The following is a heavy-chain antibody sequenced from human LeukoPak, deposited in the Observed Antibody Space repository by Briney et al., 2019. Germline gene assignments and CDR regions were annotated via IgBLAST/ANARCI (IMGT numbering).Heavy chain of an antibody. V-gene: IGHV1-2*02. J-gene: IGHJ4*02. D-gene: IGHD6-19*01. CDR1: GYTFTGYY. Sequence: ASVKVSCKASGYTFTGYYMHWVRQAPGQGLEWMGWINPNSGGTNYAQKFQGRVTMTRDTSISTAYMELSRLRSDDTAVYYCAPLAVAGTSGDYWGQGTLVTVSS. CDR3: APLAVAGTSGDY. CDR2: INPNSGGT.